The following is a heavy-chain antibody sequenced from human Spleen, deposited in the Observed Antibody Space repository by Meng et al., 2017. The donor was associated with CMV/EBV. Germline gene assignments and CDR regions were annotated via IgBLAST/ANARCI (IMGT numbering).Heavy chain of an antibody. D-gene: IGHD3-22*01. CDR2: ITSSSSYI. CDR1: GFTFSDYY. J-gene: IGHJ4*02. Sequence: GESLKISCAGSGFTFSDYYISWIRQAPGKGLEWISSITSSSSYIYYADSVKGRFTISRDNAKNSLYLQMSSLRAEDTAVYYCARDWYYDSSDYWGQGTLVTVSS. CDR3: ARDWYYDSSDY. V-gene: IGHV3-11*06.